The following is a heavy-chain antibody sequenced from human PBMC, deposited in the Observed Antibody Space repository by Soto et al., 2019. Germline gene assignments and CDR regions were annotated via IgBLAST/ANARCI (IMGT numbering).Heavy chain of an antibody. Sequence: SETLSLTCAVYDGSFSGYYWSWIRQPPGKGLEWIGEIFHGGSTDYSPSLKSRVTISVDTSKNQFSLELSSVTAADTAVYYCARPHYDSNTFYSFFDYWGQGTLVTVSS. CDR3: ARPHYDSNTFYSFFDY. J-gene: IGHJ4*02. CDR2: IFHGGST. D-gene: IGHD3-22*01. CDR1: DGSFSGYY. V-gene: IGHV4-34*12.